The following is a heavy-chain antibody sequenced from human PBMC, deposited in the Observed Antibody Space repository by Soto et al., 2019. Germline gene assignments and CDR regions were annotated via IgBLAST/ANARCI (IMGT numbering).Heavy chain of an antibody. CDR2: IWYDGSHK. V-gene: IGHV3-33*01. Sequence: PGGSLRLSCAASGFTFSNYGLHWVRQTPGKGLEWVAVIWYDGSHKYYGDSVKGRFAISRDDSRNTLYLQMNSLRAEDTAVYYCARDHSGYYFDYWGQGTLVTVS. J-gene: IGHJ4*02. CDR3: ARDHSGYYFDY. D-gene: IGHD3-3*01. CDR1: GFTFSNYG.